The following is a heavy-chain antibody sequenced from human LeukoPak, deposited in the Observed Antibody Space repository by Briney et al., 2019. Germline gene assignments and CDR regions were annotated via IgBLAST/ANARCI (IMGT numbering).Heavy chain of an antibody. CDR3: AKEGSGSYGRYYFDY. D-gene: IGHD1-26*01. CDR1: GFTVSSNY. J-gene: IGHJ4*02. Sequence: PGGSLRLSCAVSGFTVSSNYMNWVRLAPGKGLEWVSAISGSGGSTYYADSVKGRFTISRDNSKNTLYLQMNSLRAEDTAVYYCAKEGSGSYGRYYFDYWGQGTLVTVSS. V-gene: IGHV3-23*01. CDR2: ISGSGGST.